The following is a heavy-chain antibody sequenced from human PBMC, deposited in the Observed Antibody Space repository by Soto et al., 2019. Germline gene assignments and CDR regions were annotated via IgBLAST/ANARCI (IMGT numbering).Heavy chain of an antibody. D-gene: IGHD6-13*01. Sequence: QVQLVQSGAEVKKPGASVKVSCKASGYTFTSYDINWVRQATGQGLEWMGWMNPNGGNTGYAQKDQGGLTIARNTSLSTAYIELSRLRSADAAVYYCARGSYDSGSWYRLYYYYCMVVWGQGATVTVS. CDR1: GYTFTSYD. CDR2: MNPNGGNT. J-gene: IGHJ6*02. V-gene: IGHV1-8*01. CDR3: ARGSYDSGSWYRLYYYYCMVV.